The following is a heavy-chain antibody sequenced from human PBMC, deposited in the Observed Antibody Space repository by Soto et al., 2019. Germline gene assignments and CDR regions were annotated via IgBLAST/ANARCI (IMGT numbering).Heavy chain of an antibody. Sequence: GGSLRLSCAASGFTFSSYAMSWVRQAPGKGLEWVSAIRGSGGSTYYADSVKGRFTISRDNSKNTLYLQMNSLRAEDTAVYYCAKDRGGSYVREDAFDIWGQGTMVTVSS. J-gene: IGHJ3*02. D-gene: IGHD1-26*01. CDR3: AKDRGGSYVREDAFDI. CDR1: GFTFSSYA. CDR2: IRGSGGST. V-gene: IGHV3-23*01.